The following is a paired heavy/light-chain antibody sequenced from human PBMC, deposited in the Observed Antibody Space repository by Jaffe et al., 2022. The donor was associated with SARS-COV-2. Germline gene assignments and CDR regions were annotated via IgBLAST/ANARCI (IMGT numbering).Light chain of an antibody. Sequence: DIVMTQSPDSLAVSLGERATINCKSSQSVLFDSISKDYLAWYQQKPGQPPKLLIYWASTRDSGVPARFSGSGSETDFTLTISSLQAEDVAVYYCQQYYTTPVTFGGGTKVEIK. J-gene: IGKJ4*01. CDR1: QSVLFDSISKDY. V-gene: IGKV4-1*01. CDR2: WAS. CDR3: QQYYTTPVT.
Heavy chain of an antibody. D-gene: IGHD3-22*01. J-gene: IGHJ5*02. CDR3: ARVNYYDNVGHYSS. V-gene: IGHV1-8*01. Sequence: QEQLVQSGAEMKKPGTSVRVSCKASGYIFTNYDINWVRQATGQGLEWMGWVSPDSGNTGYAQKFQGRVTMTRDTSIDTAYMELSSLRSDDTAVYYCARVNYYDNVGHYSSWGQGTLITVSS. CDR2: VSPDSGNT. CDR1: GYIFTNYD.